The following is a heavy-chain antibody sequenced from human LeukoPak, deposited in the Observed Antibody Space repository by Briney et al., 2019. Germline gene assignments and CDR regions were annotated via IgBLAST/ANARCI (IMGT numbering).Heavy chain of an antibody. CDR2: ISSSSSYI. J-gene: IGHJ6*02. Sequence: GGSLRLSCAASGFTFSSYGMNWVRQAPGKGLEWVSSISSSSSYIYYADSVKGRFTISRDNAKNSLYLQMNSLRAEDTAVYYCARDGRRTAGYYYGMDVWGQGTTVTVSS. CDR1: GFTFSSYG. CDR3: ARDGRRTAGYYYGMDV. V-gene: IGHV3-21*01. D-gene: IGHD2-21*02.